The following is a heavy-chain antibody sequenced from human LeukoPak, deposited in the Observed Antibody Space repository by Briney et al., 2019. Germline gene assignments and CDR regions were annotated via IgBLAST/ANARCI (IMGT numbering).Heavy chain of an antibody. J-gene: IGHJ4*02. CDR2: IYYSGST. Sequence: SETLSLTCTVSGGSINRSSYYWGWIRQPPGKGLEWIGSIYYSGSTYYNPSLKSRVTISVDTSKNQFSLKLSSVTAADTAVYYCARRHDYGDYHDYWGQGTLVTVSS. D-gene: IGHD4-17*01. V-gene: IGHV4-39*01. CDR1: GGSINRSSYY. CDR3: ARRHDYGDYHDY.